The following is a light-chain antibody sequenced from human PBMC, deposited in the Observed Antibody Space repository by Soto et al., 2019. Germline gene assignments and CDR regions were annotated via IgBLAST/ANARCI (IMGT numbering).Light chain of an antibody. CDR1: QSVTSNY. CDR2: GAS. CDR3: QQYGTSPRT. V-gene: IGKV3-20*01. Sequence: IVLTQSPGTLSSSPGERATLACRASQSVTSNYLAWYQQKRGQAPRLLIWGASIRATGLPDRFSGGGSGTDFTLTISRLEPEDFAVYICQQYGTSPRTFGQGTRLEIK. J-gene: IGKJ5*01.